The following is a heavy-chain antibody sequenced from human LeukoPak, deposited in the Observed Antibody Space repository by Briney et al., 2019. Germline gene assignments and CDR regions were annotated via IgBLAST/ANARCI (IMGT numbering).Heavy chain of an antibody. V-gene: IGHV3-30*03. D-gene: IGHD3-3*01. CDR1: GFTFSRHG. J-gene: IGHJ4*02. CDR2: ISNDGSRK. Sequence: PGRSLRLSCAPSGFTFSRHGMHWVRQAPGKGLEWVAIISNDGSRKYYAHSVKGRFTISRDNSENTLYLQMDSLRAEDTAVYYCARDRAWNYFDYWGQGTLVTVSS. CDR3: ARDRAWNYFDY.